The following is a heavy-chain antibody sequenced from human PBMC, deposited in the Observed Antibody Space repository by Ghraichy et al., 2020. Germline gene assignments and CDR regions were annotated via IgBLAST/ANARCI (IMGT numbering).Heavy chain of an antibody. CDR3: ARDVGYCSSTRCYDAFDI. D-gene: IGHD2-2*01. Sequence: GESLNISCAASGFFFSSYWMSWVRQAPGKGLEWVANIKKDGSEKNYVDSVKGRFTTSRDNAKNSLYMEMDSLRVEDTAVYYCARDVGYCSSTRCYDAFDIWGQGTMVTVSS. CDR1: GFFFSSYW. J-gene: IGHJ3*02. CDR2: IKKDGSEK. V-gene: IGHV3-7*01.